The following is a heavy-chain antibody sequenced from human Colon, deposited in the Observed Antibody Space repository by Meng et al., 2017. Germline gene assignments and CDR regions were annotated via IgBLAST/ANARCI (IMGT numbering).Heavy chain of an antibody. J-gene: IGHJ4*02. V-gene: IGHV3-74*03. D-gene: IGHD2-21*01. CDR3: ARDADCVIFDH. Sequence: GESLKISCAASGFAFSSYNMHWVRQTPGEGLVWVSRINTDASITTYADSVKGRFTISRDDAKNTVYVQMNSLRAEDTAVYYCARDADCVIFDHWGQGALVTVSS. CDR1: GFAFSSYN. CDR2: INTDASIT.